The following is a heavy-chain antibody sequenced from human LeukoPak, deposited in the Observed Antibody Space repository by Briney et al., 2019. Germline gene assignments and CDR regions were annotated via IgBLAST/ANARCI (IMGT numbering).Heavy chain of an antibody. D-gene: IGHD3-16*02. CDR2: IYHSGST. Sequence: SGTLSLTCAVSGYSISSGYYWGWIRQPPGKGLEWIGSIYHSGSTYYNPSLKSRVTISVDTSKNQFSLKLSSVTAADTAVYYCARQDDYVWGSYRPDYWGQGTLVTVSS. CDR1: GYSISSGYY. CDR3: ARQDDYVWGSYRPDY. V-gene: IGHV4-38-2*01. J-gene: IGHJ4*02.